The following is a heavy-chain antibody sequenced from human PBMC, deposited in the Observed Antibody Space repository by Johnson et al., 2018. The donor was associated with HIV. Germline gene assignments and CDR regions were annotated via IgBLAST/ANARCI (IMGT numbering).Heavy chain of an antibody. Sequence: VQLVESVGGVVQPGRSLRLSCAASGFTFSSYAMHWVRQAPSKGLEWVANIKQDGGEQYYVDSVKGRFTISRDNAKNSLFLQMNSLRADDTGVYYCAKDKFMFLDNPVDAFDVWGQGTMVTVSS. D-gene: IGHD3/OR15-3a*01. J-gene: IGHJ3*01. CDR2: IKQDGGEQ. CDR3: AKDKFMFLDNPVDAFDV. V-gene: IGHV3-7*01. CDR1: GFTFSSYA.